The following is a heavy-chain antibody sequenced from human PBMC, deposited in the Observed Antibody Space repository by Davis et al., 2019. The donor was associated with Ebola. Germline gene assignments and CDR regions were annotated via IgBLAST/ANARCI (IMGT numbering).Heavy chain of an antibody. Sequence: ASVKVSCKASGYTFTGYYMHWVRQAPGQGLEWMGWINPNSGGTNYAQKFQGRVTMTRDTSTSTVYMELSSLRSEDTAVYYCARSDYRAFRFDYWGQGTLVTVSS. J-gene: IGHJ4*02. CDR3: ARSDYRAFRFDY. D-gene: IGHD4-11*01. CDR1: GYTFTGYY. V-gene: IGHV1-2*02. CDR2: INPNSGGT.